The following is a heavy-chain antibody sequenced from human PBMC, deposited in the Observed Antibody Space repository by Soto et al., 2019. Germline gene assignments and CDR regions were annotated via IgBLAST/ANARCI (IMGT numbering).Heavy chain of an antibody. J-gene: IGHJ4*02. V-gene: IGHV4-34*01. CDR2: INHSGST. CDR1: GGSFSGYY. D-gene: IGHD3-22*01. Sequence: SETLSLTCAVYGGSFSGYYWSWIRQPPGKGLEWIGEINHSGSTNYNPSLKSRVTISVDTSKNQFSLKLSPVTAADTAVYYCARGFFPRITMIVRREKRYYFDYWGQGTLVTVSS. CDR3: ARGFFPRITMIVRREKRYYFDY.